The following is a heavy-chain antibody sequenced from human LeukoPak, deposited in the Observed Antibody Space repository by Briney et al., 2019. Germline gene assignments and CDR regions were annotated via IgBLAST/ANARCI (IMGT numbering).Heavy chain of an antibody. CDR1: GGSISSSSYY. J-gene: IGHJ3*02. V-gene: IGHV4-39*01. CDR2: IYYSGST. D-gene: IGHD6-13*01. CDR3: ASTGYSSSPWAFDI. Sequence: SETLSLTCTVSGGSISSSSYYWSWIRQPPGKGLEWIGSIYYSGSTYYNPSLKSRVTISVDTSKNQFSLKLSSVTAADTAVYYCASTGYSSSPWAFDIWGQGTMVTVSS.